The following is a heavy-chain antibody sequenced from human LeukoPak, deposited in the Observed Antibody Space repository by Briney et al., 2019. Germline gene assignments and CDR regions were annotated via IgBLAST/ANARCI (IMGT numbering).Heavy chain of an antibody. CDR1: GFTFSSYG. Sequence: GRSLRLSCAASGFTFSSYGMHWVRQAPGKGLEWVAVIWSDGSSKHCADSVKGRFTISRDNSKNTLYLQMNSLRAEDTALYYCARGQPPSYYDMDVWGQGTTVTVSS. D-gene: IGHD6-13*01. J-gene: IGHJ6*02. V-gene: IGHV3-33*01. CDR2: IWSDGSSK. CDR3: ARGQPPSYYDMDV.